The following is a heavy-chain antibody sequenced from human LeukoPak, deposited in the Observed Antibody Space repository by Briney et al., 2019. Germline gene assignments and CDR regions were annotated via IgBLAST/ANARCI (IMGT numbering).Heavy chain of an antibody. D-gene: IGHD2-2*03. V-gene: IGHV4-39*01. CDR2: IYYSGST. Sequence: SETLSLTCAVSGGSISSTTSYWGWIRQPPGKGLEWLGRIYYSGSTFYNPSLKSRVTISVDTSNNQFSLRLSSVTAADTAVYYCARHGSTDYFDYWGQGTLVIVSS. CDR1: GGSISSTTSY. J-gene: IGHJ4*02. CDR3: ARHGSTDYFDY.